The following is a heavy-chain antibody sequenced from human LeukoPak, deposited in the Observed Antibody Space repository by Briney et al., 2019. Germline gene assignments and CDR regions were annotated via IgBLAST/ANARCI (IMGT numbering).Heavy chain of an antibody. J-gene: IGHJ4*02. CDR1: GGSFSDYY. CDR3: ASHYSSGSYRYTGSFDS. CDR2: INHSGTT. Sequence: SETLSLTCAVYGGSFSDYYWSWIRQPPGKGLEWIGEINHSGTTNYSPSLKSRVSISVDTSKNQFSLKLTSVTAADAAMYYCASHYSSGSYRYTGSFDSWGQGMLVNVSS. D-gene: IGHD3-16*02. V-gene: IGHV4-34*01.